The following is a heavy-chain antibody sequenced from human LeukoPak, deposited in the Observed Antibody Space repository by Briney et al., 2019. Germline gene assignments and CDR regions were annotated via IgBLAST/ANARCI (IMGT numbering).Heavy chain of an antibody. CDR3: ARDGARYSSGYYPNWFDP. CDR2: ISGYNGYT. Sequence: ASVKVSCKASGYTFTSYGISWVRQAPGQGLEWMGWISGYNGYTHYAHNLQGRVTMTTDTSTSTAYMELRSLRSDDTAVYYCARDGARYSSGYYPNWFDPWGRGTLVTVSS. J-gene: IGHJ5*02. D-gene: IGHD3-22*01. CDR1: GYTFTSYG. V-gene: IGHV1-18*01.